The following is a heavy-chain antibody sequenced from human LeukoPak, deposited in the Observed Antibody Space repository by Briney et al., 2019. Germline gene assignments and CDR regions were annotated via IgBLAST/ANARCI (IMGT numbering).Heavy chain of an antibody. D-gene: IGHD2-2*03. CDR2: INPSGGST. Sequence: ASVKVSCKASGYTFTSYYMHWVRQAPGQGLEWMGIINPSGGSTSYAQKFQGRVTMTRDTSTSTVYMELSSLRSEDTAVYYCARDRPSFGYCSSTSCYYHDYWGQGTLVTVSS. V-gene: IGHV1-46*01. CDR1: GYTFTSYY. J-gene: IGHJ4*02. CDR3: ARDRPSFGYCSSTSCYYHDY.